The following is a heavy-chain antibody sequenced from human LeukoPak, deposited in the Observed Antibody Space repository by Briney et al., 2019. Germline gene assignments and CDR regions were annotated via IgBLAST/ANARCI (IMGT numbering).Heavy chain of an antibody. Sequence: GASVKVSCKASGYTFTNFGISWVRQAPGQGLEWMGIINPSGGSTSYAQKFQGRVTMTRDMSTSTVYMELSSLRSEDTAVYYCATTVVTGVDYWGQGTLVTVSS. V-gene: IGHV1-46*01. CDR3: ATTVVTGVDY. CDR1: GYTFTNFG. D-gene: IGHD4-23*01. CDR2: INPSGGST. J-gene: IGHJ4*02.